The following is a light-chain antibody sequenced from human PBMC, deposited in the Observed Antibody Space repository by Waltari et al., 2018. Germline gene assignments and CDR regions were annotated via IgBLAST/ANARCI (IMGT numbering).Light chain of an antibody. CDR3: CSHAGSYTLI. CDR1: SSDVAGYNY. J-gene: IGLJ2*01. CDR2: DVS. Sequence: QSALIQPRPVSGSPGQPVTISFTGSSSDVAGYNYVTWYQNHPGKAPKLILYDVSKRPSGVPDRFSGSKSGSTASLTISGLQAEDEADYYCCSHAGSYTLIFGGGTKLTVL. V-gene: IGLV2-11*01.